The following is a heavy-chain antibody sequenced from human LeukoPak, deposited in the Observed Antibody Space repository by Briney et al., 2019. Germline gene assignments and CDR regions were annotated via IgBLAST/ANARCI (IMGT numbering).Heavy chain of an antibody. CDR1: GFTVSSNY. Sequence: GGSLRLSCAASGFTVSSNYMSWVRQAPGKGLEWVSVIYSGGSTYYADSVKGRFTISRDNSKNTLYLQMNSLRAEETAVYYCARAPPLLRYFDWWGQGTLVTVSS. CDR3: ARAPPLLRYFDW. J-gene: IGHJ4*02. V-gene: IGHV3-66*01. CDR2: IYSGGST. D-gene: IGHD3-9*01.